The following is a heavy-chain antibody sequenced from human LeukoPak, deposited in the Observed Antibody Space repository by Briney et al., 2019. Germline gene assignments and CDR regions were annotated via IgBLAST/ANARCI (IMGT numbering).Heavy chain of an antibody. J-gene: IGHJ4*02. Sequence: SVKLSCKASGGTFSSYAISWVRHGPGQGLEWMGGIIPIFGTANYAQKFHGRVTITADKSTSTAYMELSSLRSEDTAVYYCARDPADDYYGSGSTGDYWGQGTLVTVSS. CDR1: GGTFSSYA. CDR2: IIPIFGTA. CDR3: ARDPADDYYGSGSTGDY. V-gene: IGHV1-69*06. D-gene: IGHD3-10*01.